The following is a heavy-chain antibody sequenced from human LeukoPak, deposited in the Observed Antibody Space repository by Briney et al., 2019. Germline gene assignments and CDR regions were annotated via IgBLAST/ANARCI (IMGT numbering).Heavy chain of an antibody. CDR3: ARLLVARFSWFDP. CDR1: GYSISSGYY. Sequence: SETLSLTCAVCGYSISSGYYWGWIRRPPGKGLEWIGSIYHSGSTYYNPTLKSRVTISVDTSKNQFSLKLSSVTAADTPVYYCARLLVARFSWFDPWGQGTLVTVSS. CDR2: IYHSGST. D-gene: IGHD6-6*01. V-gene: IGHV4-38-2*01. J-gene: IGHJ5*02.